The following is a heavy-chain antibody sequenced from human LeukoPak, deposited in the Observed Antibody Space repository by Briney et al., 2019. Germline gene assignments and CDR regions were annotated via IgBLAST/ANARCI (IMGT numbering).Heavy chain of an antibody. CDR2: IWFDGSNK. J-gene: IGHJ6*02. V-gene: IGHV3-33*01. Sequence: PGRSLRLSCAASGFTFSSYGMHWVRQAPGKGLEWVAVIWFDGSNKYYADSVKGRFTISRDNSKNTLYLQMNSLRAEDTAVYYCAGDSSAWYYGMDVWGQGTTVTVSS. D-gene: IGHD6-19*01. CDR3: AGDSSAWYYGMDV. CDR1: GFTFSSYG.